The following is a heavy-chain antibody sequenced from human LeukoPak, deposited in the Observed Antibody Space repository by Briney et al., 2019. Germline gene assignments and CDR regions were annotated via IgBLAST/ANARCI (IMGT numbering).Heavy chain of an antibody. V-gene: IGHV4-59*08. CDR1: GGSISSYY. CDR3: ARQGYGDDQLFDY. D-gene: IGHD4-17*01. CDR2: IYYSGST. Sequence: SETLSLTCTVSGGSISSYYWSWIRQLPGKGLEWIGYIYYSGSTNYNPSLKSRVTISVDTSKNQFSLKLSSVTAADTAVYYCARQGYGDDQLFDYWGQGTLVTVSS. J-gene: IGHJ4*02.